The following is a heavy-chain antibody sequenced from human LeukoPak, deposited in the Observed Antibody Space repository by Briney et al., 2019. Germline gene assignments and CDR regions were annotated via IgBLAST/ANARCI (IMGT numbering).Heavy chain of an antibody. V-gene: IGHV3-33*01. CDR3: ARAGTMVRGVISIGTPFDY. CDR1: GFTFSSYG. CDR2: IWYDGSNK. Sequence: GGSLRLSCAASGFTFSSYGMHWVRQAPGKGLEWVAVIWYDGSNKYYADSVKGRFTISRDNSKNTLYLQMNSLRAEDTAVYYCARAGTMVRGVISIGTPFDYWGQGTLVTVSS. J-gene: IGHJ4*02. D-gene: IGHD3-10*01.